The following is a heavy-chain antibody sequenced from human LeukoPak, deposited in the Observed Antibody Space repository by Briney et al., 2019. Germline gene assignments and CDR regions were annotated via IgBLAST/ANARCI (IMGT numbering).Heavy chain of an antibody. V-gene: IGHV3-48*02. CDR2: ISSSSGTI. D-gene: IGHD2-8*02. CDR3: ASGDYHDTGGRSY. CDR1: GFSFTDYP. Sequence: GGSLRLSRATSGFSFTDYPMNWVRQAPGKGLEWVAYISSSSGTIHYADSVKGRFTISRDNAKNSLYLQMNSLRDEDTAVYYCASGDYHDTGGRSYWGQGTLVTVSS. J-gene: IGHJ4*02.